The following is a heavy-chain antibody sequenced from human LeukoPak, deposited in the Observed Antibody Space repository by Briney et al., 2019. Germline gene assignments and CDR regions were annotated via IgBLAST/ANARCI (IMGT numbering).Heavy chain of an antibody. CDR1: GFNFGNYW. D-gene: IGHD6-6*01. J-gene: IGHJ4*02. CDR3: ARLHGSSLPRVFDF. Sequence: GESLKISCKGSGFNFGNYWIGWVRQMPGKGLEWMGIIYPGDSDTRYSPSFQGRVTMSVDKSNSTAYLQWSTLRASDTAMYYCARLHGSSLPRVFDFWGQGTLVTVSS. CDR2: IYPGDSDT. V-gene: IGHV5-51*01.